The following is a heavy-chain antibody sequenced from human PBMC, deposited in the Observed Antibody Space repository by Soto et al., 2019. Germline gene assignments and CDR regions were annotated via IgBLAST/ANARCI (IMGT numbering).Heavy chain of an antibody. V-gene: IGHV1-69*13. CDR2: IIPMFGTP. CDR3: ARGIKNGDYSRGSDP. J-gene: IGHJ5*02. CDR1: GGTSSNYV. D-gene: IGHD4-17*01. Sequence: SVKVSCKASGGTSSNYVIIWVRQAPGQGLEWMGGIIPMFGTPIYAQKFQGRVSITADASTSTAYLELSSLRSEDSAVDYCARGIKNGDYSRGSDPGGQGTLATAPS.